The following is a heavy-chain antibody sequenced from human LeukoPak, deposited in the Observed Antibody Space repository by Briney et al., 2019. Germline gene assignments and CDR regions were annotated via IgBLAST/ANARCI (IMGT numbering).Heavy chain of an antibody. V-gene: IGHV4-39*07. Sequence: PSETLSLTCPVSGGSISSGDYYWSWIRQPPGKGLEWIGEINHSGSTNYNPSLKSRVTISVDTSKNQFSLKLSSVTAADTAVYYCARDRRYSSGWYKDAGFDPWAREPWSPSPQ. CDR3: ARDRRYSSGWYKDAGFDP. D-gene: IGHD6-19*01. CDR2: INHSGST. J-gene: IGHJ5*02. CDR1: GGSISSGDYY.